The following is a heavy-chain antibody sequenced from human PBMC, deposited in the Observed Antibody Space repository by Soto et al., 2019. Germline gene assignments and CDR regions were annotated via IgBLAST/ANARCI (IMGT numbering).Heavy chain of an antibody. CDR2: ISSSSSYI. Sequence: EVQLVESGGGLVKPGGSLRLSCAASGFTFSSYSMNWVRQAPGKGLEWVSSISSSSSYIYYADSVKGRFTISRDNAKNSLYLQMNSLRAEDTAVHYCARDVGDYGTFDYWGQGTLVTVSS. J-gene: IGHJ4*02. CDR3: ARDVGDYGTFDY. CDR1: GFTFSSYS. D-gene: IGHD4-17*01. V-gene: IGHV3-21*01.